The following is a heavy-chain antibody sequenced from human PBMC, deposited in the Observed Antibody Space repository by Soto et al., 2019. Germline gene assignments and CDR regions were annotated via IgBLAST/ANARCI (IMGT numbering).Heavy chain of an antibody. V-gene: IGHV3-20*04. CDR2: INWNGGST. CDR1: GFTFSSYA. CDR3: ARERGITRYCSGGSCYPLYYYYGMDV. D-gene: IGHD2-15*01. Sequence: GGSLRLSCAASGFTFSSYAMSWVRQAPGKGLEWVSGINWNGGSTGYADSVKGRFTISRDNAKNSLYLQMNSLRAEDTGLYYCARERGITRYCSGGSCYPLYYYYGMDVWGQGTTVTVSS. J-gene: IGHJ6*02.